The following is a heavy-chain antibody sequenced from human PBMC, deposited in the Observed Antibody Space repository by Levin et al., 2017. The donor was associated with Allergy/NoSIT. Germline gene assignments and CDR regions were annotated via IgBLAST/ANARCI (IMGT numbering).Heavy chain of an antibody. CDR2: ISGSGDTT. V-gene: IGHV3-23*01. D-gene: IGHD2-2*01. CDR3: AKDYQLSF. CDR1: GFTFNNYA. Sequence: TGGSLRLSCAASGFTFNNYAMNWVSQAPGKGLEWVSGISGSGDTTYYAGSVKGRFTISRDNSKSTLYLQMNSRTAEDTAIYYGAKDYQLSFWGQGTMVTVSS. J-gene: IGHJ3*01.